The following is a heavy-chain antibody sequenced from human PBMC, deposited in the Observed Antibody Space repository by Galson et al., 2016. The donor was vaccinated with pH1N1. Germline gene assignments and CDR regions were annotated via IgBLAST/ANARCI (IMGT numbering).Heavy chain of an antibody. D-gene: IGHD3-3*01. V-gene: IGHV1-2*02. CDR3: ARDRGFWSGLYFDY. J-gene: IGHJ4*02. Sequence: SVKVSCKASGYSFNVYYMHWVRQAPGQGLEWMGWIAPDSGATSYAQKFQGRVTMTRDTSINRVYMELSRLRSDDTAVYYCARDRGFWSGLYFDYWGQGTLVTVSS. CDR2: IAPDSGAT. CDR1: GYSFNVYY.